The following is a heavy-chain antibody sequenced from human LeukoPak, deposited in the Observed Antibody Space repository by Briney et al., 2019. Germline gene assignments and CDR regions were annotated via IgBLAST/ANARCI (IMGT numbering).Heavy chain of an antibody. CDR1: GYTFTGYY. J-gene: IGHJ4*02. Sequence: ASVKVSCKASGYTFTGYYMHWVRQAPGQGLEWMGWINPNSGGTNYAQKFQGRVTMTRDTSISIAYMELSRLRSDDTAVYYCATTTYYYGSGSFDYWGQGTLVTVSS. CDR2: INPNSGGT. D-gene: IGHD3-10*01. CDR3: ATTTYYYGSGSFDY. V-gene: IGHV1-2*02.